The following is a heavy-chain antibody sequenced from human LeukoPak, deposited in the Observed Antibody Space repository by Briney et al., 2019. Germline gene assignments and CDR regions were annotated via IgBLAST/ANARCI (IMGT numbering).Heavy chain of an antibody. CDR1: GGSISSYY. D-gene: IGHD4-17*01. V-gene: IGHV4-59*01. CDR3: ASTVTHNWFDP. J-gene: IGHJ5*02. Sequence: PSETLSLTYTVSGGSISSYYWSWIRQPPGKGLEWIGYIYYSGSTNYNPSLKSRVTISVDTSKNQFSLKLSSVTAADTAVYYCASTVTHNWFDPWGQGTLVTVSS. CDR2: IYYSGST.